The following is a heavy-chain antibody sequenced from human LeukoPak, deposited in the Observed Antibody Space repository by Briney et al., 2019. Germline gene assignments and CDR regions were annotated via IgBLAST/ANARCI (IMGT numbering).Heavy chain of an antibody. J-gene: IGHJ4*02. CDR3: TRVGCWALCFD. D-gene: IGHD3-10*01. CDR1: GFTYCDYA. V-gene: IGHV3-49*03. Sequence: GRSQRLFCAASGFTYCDYALIGLRQAPGKGLEWIGFIRNRANGGATEYATSLKGRFTISRDDSQSLAYMQMNSLKTEDTALYNRTRVGCWALCFDWGQGTLVTVSS. CDR2: IRNRANGGAT.